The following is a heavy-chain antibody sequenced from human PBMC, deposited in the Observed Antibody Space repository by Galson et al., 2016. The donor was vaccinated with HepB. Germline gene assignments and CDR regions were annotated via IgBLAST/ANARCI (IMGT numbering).Heavy chain of an antibody. Sequence: SLRLSCAVSGFTFSSYGMNWVRQAPGKGLEWVSGISANGHVTHYADSVKGRFTISRDNSENTLYLQMNSLRAEDTALYYCAKDRGYFGSALDYWGQGTLVTVSS. CDR1: GFTFSSYG. CDR3: AKDRGYFGSALDY. V-gene: IGHV3-23*01. CDR2: ISANGHVT. J-gene: IGHJ4*02. D-gene: IGHD2/OR15-2a*01.